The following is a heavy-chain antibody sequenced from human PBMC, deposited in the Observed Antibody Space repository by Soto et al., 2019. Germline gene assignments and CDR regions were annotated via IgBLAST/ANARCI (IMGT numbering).Heavy chain of an antibody. CDR2: ISAFIGTA. V-gene: IGHV1-69*13. D-gene: IGHD3-16*02. J-gene: IGHJ6*02. CDR1: GYTFTSYG. CDR3: ARIFAGELSQYYYYYYGMDV. Sequence: GASVKVSCKASGYTFTSYGISWVRQAPGQGLEWMGGISAFIGTANYAQKLQGRVTITADESTSTAYMELSSLRSEDTAVYYCARIFAGELSQYYYYYYGMDVWGQGTTVTVSS.